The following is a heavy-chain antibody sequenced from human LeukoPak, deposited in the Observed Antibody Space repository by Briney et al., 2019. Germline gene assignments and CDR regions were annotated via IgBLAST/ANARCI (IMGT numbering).Heavy chain of an antibody. CDR3: ARDGRGIAAAGSPLVFDY. J-gene: IGHJ4*02. CDR1: EFTFSSYA. Sequence: GGSLRLSCAASEFTFSSYAMSWVRQAPGKGLEWVSAISGSGGSTYYADSVKGRFTISRDNSKNTLYLQIASLRVEDTAVYYCARDGRGIAAAGSPLVFDYWGQGTLVTVSS. CDR2: ISGSGGST. V-gene: IGHV3-23*01. D-gene: IGHD6-13*01.